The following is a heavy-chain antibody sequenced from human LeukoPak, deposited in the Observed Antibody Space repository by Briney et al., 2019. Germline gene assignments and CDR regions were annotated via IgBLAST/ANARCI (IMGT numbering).Heavy chain of an antibody. CDR2: IIPIFGTA. CDR1: GGIFRSYA. J-gene: IGHJ4*02. V-gene: IGHV1-69*05. D-gene: IGHD6-6*01. CDR3: AREPSKYSSSSADY. Sequence: SEKVSRKASGGIFRSYAISWVRQAPGQGLEWMRGIIPIFGTANYAQKFQGRVTITTDESTSTAYMELSSLRSEDTAVYYCAREPSKYSSSSADYWGQGTLVTVSS.